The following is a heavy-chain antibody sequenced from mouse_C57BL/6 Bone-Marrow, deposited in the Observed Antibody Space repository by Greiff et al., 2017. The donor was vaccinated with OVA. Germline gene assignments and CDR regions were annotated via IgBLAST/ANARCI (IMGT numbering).Heavy chain of an antibody. D-gene: IGHD1-1*01. V-gene: IGHV1-52*01. CDR2: LDPSDSEP. CDR3: ESKDYGSSLFAY. Sequence: QVQLQQPGAELVRPGSSVKLSCKASGYTFTSYWMHWVKQRPIQGLEWIGNLDPSDSEPHYNQKFKDKATLTVDKSSSTAYMQLSSLTSEESAVNYGESKDYGSSLFAYWGQGTLVTVSA. J-gene: IGHJ3*01. CDR1: GYTFTSYW.